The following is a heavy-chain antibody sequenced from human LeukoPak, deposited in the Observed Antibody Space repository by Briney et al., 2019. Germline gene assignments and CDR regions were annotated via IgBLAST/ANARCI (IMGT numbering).Heavy chain of an antibody. D-gene: IGHD5-12*01. CDR1: GFIFSQYS. CDR2: IRSSSET. V-gene: IGHV3-48*01. CDR3: ARDAGNSGYGCDL. Sequence: PGGSLRLSRAASGFIFSQYSMNWVRQAPGKGLEWVSHIRSSSETFYADSVKGRFTISRDDARNSLYLQMNNLRGEDTAIYYCARDAGNSGYGCDLWGQGTLVTVSS. J-gene: IGHJ5*02.